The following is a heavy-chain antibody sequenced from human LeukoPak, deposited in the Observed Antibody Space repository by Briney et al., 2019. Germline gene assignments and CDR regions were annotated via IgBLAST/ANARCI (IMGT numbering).Heavy chain of an antibody. J-gene: IGHJ4*02. Sequence: GGSLRLSCAASGFTFSSYSMSWVRQAPGKGLEWVSYISSSSSTIYYADSVKGRFTISRDNAKNSLYLQMNSLRAEDTAVYYCARVGIVLMVYAHPFDYWGQGTLVTVSS. CDR3: ARVGIVLMVYAHPFDY. CDR1: GFTFSSYS. D-gene: IGHD2-8*01. V-gene: IGHV3-48*01. CDR2: ISSSSSTI.